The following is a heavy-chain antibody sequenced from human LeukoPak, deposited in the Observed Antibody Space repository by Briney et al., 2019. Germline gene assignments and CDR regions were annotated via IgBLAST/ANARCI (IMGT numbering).Heavy chain of an antibody. D-gene: IGHD2-15*01. J-gene: IGHJ6*02. CDR1: RFSLSTYS. CDR2: ISRNSQFI. Sequence: PGGSLRLSCSASRFSLSTYSMKWVRQAPGKGLEWVSSISRNSQFIYYTDSVKGRFTTSRDNAKNSVYLQMNNLRADDTGIYYCARGDARGYCSGVTCYVGSYYFYGMDVWGQGTTVTVSS. V-gene: IGHV3-21*04. CDR3: ARGDARGYCSGVTCYVGSYYFYGMDV.